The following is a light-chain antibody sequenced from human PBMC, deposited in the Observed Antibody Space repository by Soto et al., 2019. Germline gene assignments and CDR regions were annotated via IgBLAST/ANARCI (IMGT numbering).Light chain of an antibody. J-gene: IGKJ2*01. V-gene: IGKV3-20*01. Sequence: EIVLTQSPGTLSLSPGERAILSCRASQTFTNNFLAWYQQKPGQAPRLLIYGASSRATGIPERFSGSGSGTDFTLIISRLEPEDFAVYYCQQYGSSPYTFGQGTNLEIK. CDR2: GAS. CDR3: QQYGSSPYT. CDR1: QTFTNNF.